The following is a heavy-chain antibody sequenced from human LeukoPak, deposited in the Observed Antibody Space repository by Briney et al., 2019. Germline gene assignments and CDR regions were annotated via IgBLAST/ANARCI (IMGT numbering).Heavy chain of an antibody. D-gene: IGHD3-22*01. CDR2: ISSNGGST. V-gene: IGHV3-64*01. Sequence: GGSLRLSCAASGFTFSSYAMHWVRQAPGKGLEYVSAISSNGGSTYYANSVKGRFTISRDNSKNTLYLQMGSPRAEDMAVYYCAGTMISPFDIWGQGTMVAVSS. CDR3: AGTMISPFDI. J-gene: IGHJ3*02. CDR1: GFTFSSYA.